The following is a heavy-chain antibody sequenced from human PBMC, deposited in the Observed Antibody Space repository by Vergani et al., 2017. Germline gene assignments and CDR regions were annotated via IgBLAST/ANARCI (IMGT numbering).Heavy chain of an antibody. Sequence: EVQLVESGGGLVQPGGSLRLSCAASGFTFSSYWMHWVRQAPGKGLVWVSRINSDGSSTSYADSVKGRFTISRDNAKNTLYLQMNSLRAEDTAVYYCARGSLVVVPAAYNWFDPWGQGTLVTVSS. V-gene: IGHV3-74*01. CDR3: ARGSLVVVPAAYNWFDP. CDR1: GFTFSSYW. CDR2: INSDGSST. J-gene: IGHJ5*02. D-gene: IGHD2-2*01.